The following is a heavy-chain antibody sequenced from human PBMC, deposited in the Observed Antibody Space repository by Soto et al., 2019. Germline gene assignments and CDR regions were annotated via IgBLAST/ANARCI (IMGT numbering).Heavy chain of an antibody. Sequence: QVQLVQSGAGVKKPGSSVKVSCKASGGTFSSYAISWVRQAPGQGLEWMGGIIPIFGTANYAQKFQGRVTITADESTSTAYMELSSLRSEDTAVYYCARVAQGWELPRGGMDVWGQGTTVTVSS. J-gene: IGHJ6*02. CDR3: ARVAQGWELPRGGMDV. D-gene: IGHD1-26*01. CDR1: GGTFSSYA. V-gene: IGHV1-69*12. CDR2: IIPIFGTA.